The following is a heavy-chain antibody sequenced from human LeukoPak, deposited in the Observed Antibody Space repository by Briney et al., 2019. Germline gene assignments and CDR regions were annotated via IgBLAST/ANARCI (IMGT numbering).Heavy chain of an antibody. CDR1: GFTFSSYG. V-gene: IGHV3-23*01. CDR2: ISGSGGST. D-gene: IGHD4-23*01. Sequence: PGGSLRLSCAASGFTFSSYGMSWVRQAPGKGLEWVSSISGSGGSTYYADSVKGRFTISRDNSKNTLWLQMNSLRGEDTAVYYCARDNSVEDTAWWFDPWGQGTLVTVSS. CDR3: ARDNSVEDTAWWFDP. J-gene: IGHJ5*02.